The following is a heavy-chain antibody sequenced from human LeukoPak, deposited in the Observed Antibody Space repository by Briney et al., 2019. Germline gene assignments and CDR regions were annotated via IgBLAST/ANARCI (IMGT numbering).Heavy chain of an antibody. CDR1: GGSISNYY. CDR2: ISYRGST. J-gene: IGHJ4*02. Sequence: SETLSLTCTVSGGSISNYYWSWIRQPPGKGLEWIGYISYRGSTNYNPSLKSRVTISVDTSKNQLSLKLSSVTAADTAVYYCARDERYDSSGYPFDYWGQGTLVTVSS. D-gene: IGHD3-22*01. V-gene: IGHV4-59*01. CDR3: ARDERYDSSGYPFDY.